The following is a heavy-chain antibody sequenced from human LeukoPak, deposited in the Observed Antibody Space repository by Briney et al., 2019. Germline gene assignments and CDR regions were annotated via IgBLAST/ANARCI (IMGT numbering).Heavy chain of an antibody. CDR2: ISSSSSI. V-gene: IGHV3-48*04. D-gene: IGHD1-26*01. CDR1: GFTFSSYG. Sequence: PGGSLRLSCAASGFTFSSYGMNWVRQAPEKGLEWISYISSSSSIYHADSVKGRFTISRDNAKNSLYLQMNSLRAEDTAVYYCARYAIGSYNEPFDYWGQGTLVTVSS. J-gene: IGHJ4*02. CDR3: ARYAIGSYNEPFDY.